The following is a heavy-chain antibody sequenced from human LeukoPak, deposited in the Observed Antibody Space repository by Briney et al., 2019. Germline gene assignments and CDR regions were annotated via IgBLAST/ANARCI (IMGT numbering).Heavy chain of an antibody. V-gene: IGHV3-23*01. CDR2: ISGGGAKT. CDR1: GFTFSSYV. Sequence: GGSLRLSCAASGFTFSSYVMSWVGRGPGKGLESVSGISGGGAKTYNADSVKGRFTISRDNSKNTLYLQMNSLRAEDTAVYYCAKGGDSNSWYYFNYWGQGTLVTVSS. J-gene: IGHJ4*02. CDR3: AKGGDSNSWYYFNY. D-gene: IGHD6-13*01.